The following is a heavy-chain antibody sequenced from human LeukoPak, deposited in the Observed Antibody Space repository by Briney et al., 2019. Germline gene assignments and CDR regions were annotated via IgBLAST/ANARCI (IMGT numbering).Heavy chain of an antibody. CDR2: ISGSAERM. CDR3: AKRDYPSPTDFYPLFDY. D-gene: IGHD3/OR15-3a*01. CDR1: GFIFDNYA. Sequence: AGGSLRLSCVASGFIFDNYAMAWVRQAPGKGLEWVSGISGSAERMYYADSVRGRFTTSRDNSKNTLFLQLNSLRADDTAVYFCAKRDYPSPTDFYPLFDYWGQGALVTVSS. J-gene: IGHJ4*02. V-gene: IGHV3-23*01.